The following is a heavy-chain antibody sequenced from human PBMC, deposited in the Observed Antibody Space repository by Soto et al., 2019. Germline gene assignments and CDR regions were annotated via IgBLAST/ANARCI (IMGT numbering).Heavy chain of an antibody. Sequence: QVQLEQSGAEVKKPGSSVKVSCKTSGGTFSNSAISWVRQAPGQGPEWMGGIMPIFRTPDYAQKIQDRVTITADESTTTAYMELRGLSSDDTAVYYCARANDRLQIGGKYHYLVDDWGQGNTVTVSS. D-gene: IGHD1-1*01. J-gene: IGHJ6*02. CDR2: IMPIFRTP. V-gene: IGHV1-69*12. CDR3: ARANDRLQIGGKYHYLVDD. CDR1: GGTFSNSA.